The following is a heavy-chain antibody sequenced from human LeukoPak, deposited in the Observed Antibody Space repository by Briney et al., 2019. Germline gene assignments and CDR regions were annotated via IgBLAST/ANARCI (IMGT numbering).Heavy chain of an antibody. CDR1: GFTFSSYN. CDR2: IRYDGSKK. J-gene: IGHJ6*04. V-gene: IGHV3-30*02. Sequence: GGSLRLSCAASGFTFSSYNMNWVRQAPGKGLEWVAFIRYDGSKKYYADSVKGRFTISRDNAKNSLYLQMNSLRAEDTAVYYCAELGITMIGGVWGKGTTVTISS. CDR3: AELGITMIGGV. D-gene: IGHD3-10*02.